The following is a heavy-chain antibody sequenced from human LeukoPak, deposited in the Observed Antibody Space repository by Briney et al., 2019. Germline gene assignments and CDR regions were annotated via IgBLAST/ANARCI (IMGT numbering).Heavy chain of an antibody. CDR3: ARSEQLDGDY. D-gene: IGHD6-13*01. V-gene: IGHV3-48*04. Sequence: GRSLRLSCAASGFTFSSYGMNWVRQAPGKGLEWVSYISSSSSTIYYADSVKGRFTISRDNAKNSLYLQMNSLRAEDTAVYYCARSEQLDGDYWGQGTLVTVSS. CDR2: ISSSSSTI. CDR1: GFTFSSYG. J-gene: IGHJ4*02.